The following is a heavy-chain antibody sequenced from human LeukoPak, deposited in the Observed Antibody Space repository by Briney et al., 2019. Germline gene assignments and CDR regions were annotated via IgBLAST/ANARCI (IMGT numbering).Heavy chain of an antibody. CDR3: ASFYCSGGSCYQYYYYYYMDV. D-gene: IGHD2-15*01. CDR1: GGSISSGSYY. CDR2: IYYSGST. J-gene: IGHJ6*03. V-gene: IGHV4-39*01. Sequence: SETLSLTCTVSGGSISSGSYYWGWIRQPPGKGLEWIGIIYYSGSTYSNPSLRSRVTISVDTSKNQFSLKLSSVTAADTAVYYCASFYCSGGSCYQYYYYYYMDVWGKGTTVTISS.